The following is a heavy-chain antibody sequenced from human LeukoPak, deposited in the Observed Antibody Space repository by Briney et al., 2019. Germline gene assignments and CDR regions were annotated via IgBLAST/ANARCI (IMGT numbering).Heavy chain of an antibody. CDR2: IKQDGSEK. D-gene: IGHD5-24*01. J-gene: IGHJ4*02. Sequence: AGGSLRLSCAASGFTFSSYCMSWVRQAPGKGLEWVANIKQDGSEKYYVDSVKGRFTISRDNAKNSLYLQMNSLRAEETAVYYCASQVEMATILDCWGQGTLVTVSS. CDR3: ASQVEMATILDC. CDR1: GFTFSSYC. V-gene: IGHV3-7*01.